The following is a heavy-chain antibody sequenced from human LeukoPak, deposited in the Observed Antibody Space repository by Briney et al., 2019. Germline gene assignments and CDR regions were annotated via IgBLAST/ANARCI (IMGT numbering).Heavy chain of an antibody. CDR3: AKDQSGSYYLLDY. D-gene: IGHD1-26*01. CDR1: GFTFSTYA. V-gene: IGHV3-23*01. Sequence: PGGSLRLSCSVSGFTFSTYAMSRVRQAPGKGLEWVSTISGSGGSTFYADSVKGRFTISRDNFKNTLYLQMNSLRAEDTAVYYCAKDQSGSYYLLDYWGQGTLVTVSS. J-gene: IGHJ4*02. CDR2: ISGSGGST.